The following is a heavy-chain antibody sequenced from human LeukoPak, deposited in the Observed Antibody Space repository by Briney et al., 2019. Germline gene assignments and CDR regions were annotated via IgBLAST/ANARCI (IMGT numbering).Heavy chain of an antibody. V-gene: IGHV4-59*08. J-gene: IGHJ5*02. CDR1: GGSINNYY. CDR3: ARHSGDNWFDP. D-gene: IGHD3-10*01. CDR2: IYYSGST. Sequence: SETLSLTCTVSGGSINNYYWSWIRQPPGKGLEWIGYIYYSGSTNYNPSLKSRVTISVDTSKNQFSLKLSSVTAADTAMYYCARHSGDNWFDPWGQGTLVTASS.